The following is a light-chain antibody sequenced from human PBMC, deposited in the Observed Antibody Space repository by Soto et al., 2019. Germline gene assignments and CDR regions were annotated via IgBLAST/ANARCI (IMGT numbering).Light chain of an antibody. CDR1: QSVSRY. Sequence: EIVLTQSPATLSLSPGERATLSCRASQSVSRYLAWYQQKPGQAPRLLIYDASNRATGIPARFSGSGSGTDFTPTIRGLEPEVLGVYYFKNRRTCPFTFGGGTKVEIK. J-gene: IGKJ4*01. CDR2: DAS. CDR3: KNRRTCPFT. V-gene: IGKV3-11*01.